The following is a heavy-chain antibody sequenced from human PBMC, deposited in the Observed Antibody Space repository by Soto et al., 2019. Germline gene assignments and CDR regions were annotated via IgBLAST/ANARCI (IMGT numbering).Heavy chain of an antibody. Sequence: SDTLSLTCTVSGGSISSYYWSWIRQPPGKGLEWIGYIYYSGSTNYNPSLKSRVTISVDTSKNQFSLKLSSVTAADTAVYYCARLGQNWFDPWGQGTLVTVSS. V-gene: IGHV4-59*08. CDR2: IYYSGST. J-gene: IGHJ5*02. CDR1: GGSISSYY. CDR3: ARLGQNWFDP.